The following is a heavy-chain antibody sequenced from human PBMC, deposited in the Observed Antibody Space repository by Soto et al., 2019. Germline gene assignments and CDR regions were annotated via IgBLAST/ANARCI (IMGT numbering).Heavy chain of an antibody. J-gene: IGHJ4*02. D-gene: IGHD3-16*01. Sequence: SETLSLTCTVSGGSISSGGYYWSWIRQHPGKGLEWIGYIYYSGSTYYNPSLKSRVTISVDTSKNQISLKLSSVTAADTAVYYCARVPRAEGDYFDYWGQGTLVTVSS. CDR1: GGSISSGGYY. CDR3: ARVPRAEGDYFDY. CDR2: IYYSGST. V-gene: IGHV4-31*03.